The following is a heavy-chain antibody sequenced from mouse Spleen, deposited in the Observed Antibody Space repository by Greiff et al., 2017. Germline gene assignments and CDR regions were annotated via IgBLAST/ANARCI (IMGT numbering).Heavy chain of an antibody. Sequence: EVQLVESGGGLVQPKGSLKLSCAASGFSFNTYAMNWVRQAPGKGLEWVARIRSKSNNYATYYADSVKDRFTISRDDSESMLYLQMNNLKTEDTAMYYCVRGKRDWYFDVWGAGTTVTVSS. CDR2: IRSKSNNYAT. CDR1: GFSFNTYA. J-gene: IGHJ1*01. CDR3: VRGKRDWYFDV. V-gene: IGHV10-1*01.